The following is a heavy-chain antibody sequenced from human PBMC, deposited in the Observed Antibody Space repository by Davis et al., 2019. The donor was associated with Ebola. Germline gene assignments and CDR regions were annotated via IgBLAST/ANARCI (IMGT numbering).Heavy chain of an antibody. J-gene: IGHJ4*02. Sequence: GGSLRLSCAASGFTFSNYGMHWVRQAPGKGLEWVAFISYDGSNKYYADSVKGRFTISRDNSKNTLYLQMNSLRAEDTAVYYCATLPGYYWGQGTLVTVSS. CDR3: ATLPGYY. CDR1: GFTFSNYG. D-gene: IGHD1-26*01. V-gene: IGHV3-30*03. CDR2: ISYDGSNK.